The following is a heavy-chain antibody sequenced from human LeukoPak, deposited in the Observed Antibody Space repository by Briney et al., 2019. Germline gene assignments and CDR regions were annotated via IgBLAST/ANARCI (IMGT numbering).Heavy chain of an antibody. J-gene: IGHJ4*02. CDR2: ISSNGDNT. V-gene: IGHV3-64*02. Sequence: GESLRLSCAASGFTFSSYSMHWLRQAPGKGLAYVSAISSNGDNTYYAGSVKGRFTISRDNSKNTLYLQMGSLRVEDMGVYYCAREVDRVFDYWGQGNLVTVSS. CDR3: AREVDRVFDY. D-gene: IGHD2-2*01. CDR1: GFTFSSYS.